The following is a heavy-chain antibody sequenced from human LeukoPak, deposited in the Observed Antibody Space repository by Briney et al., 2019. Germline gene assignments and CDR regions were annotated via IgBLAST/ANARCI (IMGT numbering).Heavy chain of an antibody. Sequence: GGSLRLSCAASGLTFSRYWMHWVRQAPGKGLVCVSHINSDGSTTTYADSVKGRFTISRDNAQNTLYLQMNSLRAEDTAVYYCANINIGDSWGQGTLVTVSS. CDR1: GLTFSRYW. CDR3: ANINIGDS. J-gene: IGHJ4*02. V-gene: IGHV3-74*01. CDR2: INSDGSTT.